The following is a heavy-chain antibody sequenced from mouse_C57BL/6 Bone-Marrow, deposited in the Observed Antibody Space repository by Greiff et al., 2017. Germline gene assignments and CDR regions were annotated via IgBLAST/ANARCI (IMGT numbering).Heavy chain of an antibody. V-gene: IGHV5S21*01. J-gene: IGHJ1*03. CDR1: GFTFSSYA. Sequence: EVHLVESGEGLVKPGGSLKLSCAASGFTFSSYAMSWVRQTPEKRLEWVAYISSGGDYIYYADTVKGRFTISRDNARNTLYLQMSSLKSEDTAMYYCARDGGSPWDFDVWGTGTTVTVSS. CDR2: ISSGGDYI. D-gene: IGHD1-1*02. CDR3: ARDGGSPWDFDV.